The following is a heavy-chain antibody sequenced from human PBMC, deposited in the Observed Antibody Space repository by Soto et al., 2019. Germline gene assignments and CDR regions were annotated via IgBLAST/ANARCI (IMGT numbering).Heavy chain of an antibody. CDR2: IYYSGST. J-gene: IGHJ4*02. D-gene: IGHD3-22*01. V-gene: IGHV4-39*01. Sequence: ETLSLTCTVSGGSISSSSYYWGWIRQPPGKGLEWIGSIYYSGSTYYNPSLKSRVTISVDTSKNQFSLKLSSVTAADTAVYYCARQSLYYDSSGYWKNWGQGTLVTVSS. CDR1: GGSISSSSYY. CDR3: ARQSLYYDSSGYWKN.